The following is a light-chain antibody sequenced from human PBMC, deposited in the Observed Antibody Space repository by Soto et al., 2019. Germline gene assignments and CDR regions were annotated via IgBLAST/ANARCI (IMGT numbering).Light chain of an antibody. CDR1: QSISSW. J-gene: IGKJ1*01. CDR2: KAS. Sequence: DIQMTQSPSTLSASVGDRVTITCRASQSISSWLAWYQQKPGKAPKLLIYKASSLQSGVPPRFSGSGSGTEFILTISSLQPDDFATYYCQQYSSYSWTFGLGTKVEIK. CDR3: QQYSSYSWT. V-gene: IGKV1-5*03.